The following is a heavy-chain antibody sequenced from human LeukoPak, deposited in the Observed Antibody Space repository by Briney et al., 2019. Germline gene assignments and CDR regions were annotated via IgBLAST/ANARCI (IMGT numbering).Heavy chain of an antibody. Sequence: SETLSLTCAVYGGSFSGYYWSWIRQPPGKGLEWIGEINHSGSTNYNPSLKSRVTISVDTSKNQFSLHLSSVTAADTAVYFCARGGDYDPLTGYHYYFDYWGQGTLVTVSS. CDR3: ARGGDYDPLTGYHYYFDY. CDR1: GGSFSGYY. CDR2: INHSGST. V-gene: IGHV4-34*01. D-gene: IGHD3-9*01. J-gene: IGHJ4*02.